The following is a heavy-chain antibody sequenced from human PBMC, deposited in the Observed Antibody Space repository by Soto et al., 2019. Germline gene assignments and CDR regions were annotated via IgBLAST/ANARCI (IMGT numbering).Heavy chain of an antibody. CDR1: GYSFTSYW. J-gene: IGHJ6*02. D-gene: IGHD5-12*01. V-gene: IGHV5-51*01. CDR2: IYPGDSDT. Sequence: GESLKISCKGSGYSFTSYWIGWVRQMPGKGLEWMGIIYPGDSDTRYSPSFQGQVTISADKSISTAYLQWSSLKASDTAMYYCARHESEPEGATIHYYYYYGMDVWGQGTTVTVSS. CDR3: ARHESEPEGATIHYYYYYGMDV.